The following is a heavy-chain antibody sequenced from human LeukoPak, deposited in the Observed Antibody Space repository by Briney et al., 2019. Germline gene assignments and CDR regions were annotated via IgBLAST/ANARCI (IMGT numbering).Heavy chain of an antibody. CDR1: GGSFTSYY. D-gene: IGHD4-23*01. CDR3: ARQGRGYGGNSDY. Sequence: SETLSLTCTVSGGSFTSYYWTWIRQPPGKGLEWIGYIYYSGSTNYNPSLKSRVTISVDTSKNQFSLKLSSVPAADTAVYYCARQGRGYGGNSDYWGQGTLVTVSS. V-gene: IGHV4-59*08. CDR2: IYYSGST. J-gene: IGHJ4*02.